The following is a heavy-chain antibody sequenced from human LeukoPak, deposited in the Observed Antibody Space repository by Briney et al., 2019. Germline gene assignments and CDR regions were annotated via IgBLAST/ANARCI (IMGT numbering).Heavy chain of an antibody. J-gene: IGHJ4*02. Sequence: GGSLRLSCAAAGFTVSSNYMSWVRQAPGKGLEWVSVIYSGGSTYYADSVKGRFTISRDNSKNTLYLQMNSLRAEDTAVYYCAREYRGEYYFAYWGQGTLVTVSS. CDR1: GFTVSSNY. CDR3: AREYRGEYYFAY. CDR2: IYSGGST. V-gene: IGHV3-66*01. D-gene: IGHD3-10*01.